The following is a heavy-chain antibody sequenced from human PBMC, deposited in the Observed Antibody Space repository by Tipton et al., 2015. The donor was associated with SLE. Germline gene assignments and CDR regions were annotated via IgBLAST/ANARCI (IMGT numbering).Heavy chain of an antibody. V-gene: IGHV4-59*01. Sequence: TLSLTCTVSGGSISSYYWSWIRQPPGKGLEWIGYIYYSGSTNYNPSLKSRVTISVDTSKNQFSLKLSSVTAADAAVYYCATESYSSRHLQGYFDLWGRGTLVTVSS. CDR2: IYYSGST. CDR1: GGSISSYY. CDR3: ATESYSSRHLQGYFDL. J-gene: IGHJ2*01. D-gene: IGHD6-13*01.